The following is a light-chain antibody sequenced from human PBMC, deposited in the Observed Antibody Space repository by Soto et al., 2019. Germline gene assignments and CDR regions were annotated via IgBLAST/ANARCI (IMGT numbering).Light chain of an antibody. CDR3: QHDNIYSGA. CDR2: KAP. J-gene: IGKJ1*01. CDR1: QTISSW. V-gene: IGKV1-5*03. Sequence: DIQMTQSPSTLSGSVGXRVTITCRASQTISSWLAWYQQKPGKAPKLLIYKAPTLKSGVPSRFSGSGSGTDFTLIFCSRHPVDFATYHSQHDNIYSGAFGQVTKGDIK.